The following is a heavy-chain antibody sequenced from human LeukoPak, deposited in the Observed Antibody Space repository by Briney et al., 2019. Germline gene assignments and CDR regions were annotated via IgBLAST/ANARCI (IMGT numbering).Heavy chain of an antibody. Sequence: GESLKISCKASGYGFTSYLIGWVRQLPGKGLEWMGIISPGEPDTIYSPSFQGHVTISADKYISTAYLQWSSLKASDTAIYYCARWRTGVSGRFIFDYWGQGTRVTVSS. J-gene: IGHJ4*02. D-gene: IGHD3-10*01. CDR2: ISPGEPDT. CDR1: GYGFTSYL. V-gene: IGHV5-51*01. CDR3: ARWRTGVSGRFIFDY.